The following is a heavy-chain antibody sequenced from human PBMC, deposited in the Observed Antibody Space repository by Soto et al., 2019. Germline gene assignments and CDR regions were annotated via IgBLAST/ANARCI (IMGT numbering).Heavy chain of an antibody. D-gene: IGHD2-21*02. CDR1: GGSISSGGYS. Sequence: SETLSLTCAVSGGSISSGGYSWSWIRQPPGKCLEWIGYIYHSGSTYYNPSLKSRVTISVDRSKNQFSLKLSSVTAADTAVYYCARGGCGGDCYNNWFDPWGQGTLVTVYS. V-gene: IGHV4-30-2*01. J-gene: IGHJ5*02. CDR2: IYHSGST. CDR3: ARGGCGGDCYNNWFDP.